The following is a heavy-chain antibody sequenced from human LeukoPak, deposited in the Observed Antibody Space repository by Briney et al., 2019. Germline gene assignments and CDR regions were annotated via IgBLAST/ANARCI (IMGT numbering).Heavy chain of an antibody. Sequence: GGSLRLSRAASGFTFSDYTMQWVRQAPGKGLEWVALLPPDGSYQYYADSLKGRFTISRDNFKNALYLQMNSLRLEDTAVYCARGLHDRSWYGAHWGQGTLLSVSS. CDR3: ARGLHDRSWYGAH. V-gene: IGHV3-30*04. CDR1: GFTFSDYT. D-gene: IGHD6-13*01. J-gene: IGHJ4*02. CDR2: LPPDGSYQ.